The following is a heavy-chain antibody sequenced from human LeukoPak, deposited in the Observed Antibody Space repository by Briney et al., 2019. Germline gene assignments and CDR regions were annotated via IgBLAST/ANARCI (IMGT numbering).Heavy chain of an antibody. CDR2: INPSGGST. Sequence: ASVKVSCKASGYTFTSYYMHWVRQAPGQGLEWMGIINPSGGSTSYPQKFQARVTITADESTSTAYMEMSSLRSEDAAVYYCGRVSCGGNCYSLIGTFDIWGQGTMVTVSS. CDR1: GYTFTSYY. J-gene: IGHJ3*02. CDR3: GRVSCGGNCYSLIGTFDI. V-gene: IGHV1-46*01. D-gene: IGHD2-15*01.